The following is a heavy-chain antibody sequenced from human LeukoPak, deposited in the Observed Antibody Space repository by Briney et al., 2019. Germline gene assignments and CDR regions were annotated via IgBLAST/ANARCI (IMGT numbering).Heavy chain of an antibody. CDR2: IYPDDSDT. J-gene: IGHJ4*02. CDR1: GYSFTNYW. D-gene: IGHD5-18*01. V-gene: IGHV5-51*01. CDR3: ARLQYSYGYVDY. Sequence: GESLKISCTGSGYSFTNYWIGWVRQMPGKGLEWMGIIYPDDSDTRYRPSFQGQVTISADKSIATAYLQWSSLKASDTAMYYCARLQYSYGYVDYWGQGTLVTVSS.